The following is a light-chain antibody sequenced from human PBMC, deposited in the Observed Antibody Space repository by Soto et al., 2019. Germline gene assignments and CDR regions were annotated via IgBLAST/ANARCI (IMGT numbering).Light chain of an antibody. J-gene: IGLJ1*01. CDR1: ISDVGNYKY. V-gene: IGLV2-14*01. CDR3: FSYTSSGTYV. Sequence: QSALTQPASVSGSRGQSITIACTGTISDVGNYKYVSWYQQHPGKAPKLMIYEVSNRPSGVSNRFSGSKSGNTASLTISGLQAEDETDYYCFSYTSSGTYVFGTGTKVTVL. CDR2: EVS.